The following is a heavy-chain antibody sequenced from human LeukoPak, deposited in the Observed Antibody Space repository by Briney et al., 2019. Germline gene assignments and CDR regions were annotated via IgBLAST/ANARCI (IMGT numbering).Heavy chain of an antibody. Sequence: GASVKVSCKASGYTFTSYDINWLRQATGQGLEWMGWMNPNSGNTGYAQKFQGRVTMTRNTSISTAYMELSSLRSEDTAVYYCASLINPRGYSGYDPVDYWGQGTLVTVSS. CDR3: ASLINPRGYSGYDPVDY. J-gene: IGHJ4*02. CDR2: MNPNSGNT. CDR1: GYTFTSYD. D-gene: IGHD5-12*01. V-gene: IGHV1-8*01.